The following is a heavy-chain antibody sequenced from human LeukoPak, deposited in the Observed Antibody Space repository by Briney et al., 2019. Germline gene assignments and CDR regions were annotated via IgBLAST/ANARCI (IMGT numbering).Heavy chain of an antibody. V-gene: IGHV4-61*01. CDR3: ARDPSGYFNY. D-gene: IGHD3-22*01. J-gene: IGHJ4*02. Sequence: PSETLSLTCSVSGGSVSSGNYYWSWIRQPPGKGLEWIGYVYNSGSTNYNAALKSRVTISADTSKNQFSLKLGSVTTADTAKYYCARDPSGYFNYWGQGILVTVSS. CDR2: VYNSGST. CDR1: GGSVSSGNYY.